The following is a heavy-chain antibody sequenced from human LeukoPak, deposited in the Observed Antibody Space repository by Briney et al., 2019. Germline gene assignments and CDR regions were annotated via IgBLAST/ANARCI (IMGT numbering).Heavy chain of an antibody. CDR1: GYTFTGYY. D-gene: IGHD6-19*01. CDR2: INPNSGGT. V-gene: IGHV1-2*06. CDR3: ARGGFSGWYVPSCPKRPFDY. Sequence: ASVKVSCKASGYTFTGYYMHWVRQAPGQGLEWMGRINPNSGGTNYAQKFQGRVTMTRDTSISTAYMELSRLRSDDTALYYCARGGFSGWYVPSCPKRPFDYWGQGTLVTVSS. J-gene: IGHJ4*02.